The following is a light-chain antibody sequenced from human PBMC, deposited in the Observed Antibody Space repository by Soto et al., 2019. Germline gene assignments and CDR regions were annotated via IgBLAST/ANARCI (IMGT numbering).Light chain of an antibody. Sequence: QSVLTQSPSVSGAPGQRVTISCTGSSSNIGAGYDVHWYQQLPGTAPKLLIYGNSKRPSGVPDRFSGSKSGTSASLAITGLQAEDEADYYCQSYDSSLSAPVFGTGTKLTVL. J-gene: IGLJ1*01. CDR3: QSYDSSLSAPV. V-gene: IGLV1-40*01. CDR1: SSNIGAGYD. CDR2: GNS.